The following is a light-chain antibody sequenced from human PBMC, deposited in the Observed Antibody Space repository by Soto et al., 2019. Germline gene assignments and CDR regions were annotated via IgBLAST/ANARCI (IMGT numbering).Light chain of an antibody. CDR2: SNN. V-gene: IGLV1-44*01. CDR3: AAWDDSLNGFV. CDR1: DSNIGSNS. Sequence: HSALNQPPSASGTPGQRVTISCSGSDSNIGSNSVNWYQQLPGTAPKLLIHSNNKWPSGVPDRFSGSKSGTSGFLAISGLQSEDEADYFCAAWDDSLNGFVFGGGTKVTVL. J-gene: IGLJ1*01.